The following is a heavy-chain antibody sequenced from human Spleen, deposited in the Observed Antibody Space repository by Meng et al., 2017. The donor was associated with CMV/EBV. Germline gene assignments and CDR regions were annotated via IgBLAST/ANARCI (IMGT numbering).Heavy chain of an antibody. CDR2: INHRGST. Sequence: SQTLSLTRGLYGGSFRGYYWSWIRQPPGKGLEWVGEINHRGSTNYNPSLKSRVTISLDTSKDRFSLNLTSVTVADTAVSYCGSFPPRDYVWETGSHYHGVVVWGQGTTVTVSS. J-gene: IGHJ6*02. V-gene: IGHV4-34*01. CDR3: GSFPPRDYVWETGSHYHGVVV. D-gene: IGHD3-10*02. CDR1: GGSFRGYY.